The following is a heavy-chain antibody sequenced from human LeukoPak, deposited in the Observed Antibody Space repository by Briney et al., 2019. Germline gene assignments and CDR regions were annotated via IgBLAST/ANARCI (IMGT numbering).Heavy chain of an antibody. V-gene: IGHV3-30*02. Sequence: PGGSLRLSCAASGFTFSSYGMHWVRQAPGKGLEWVAFIRYDGSNKYYADSVKGRFTNSRDNSKNTLYLQMNSLRAEDTAVYYCAKEKGITSSAVYDWGQGTLVTVSS. CDR3: AKEKGITSSAVYD. J-gene: IGHJ4*02. D-gene: IGHD2-2*01. CDR1: GFTFSSYG. CDR2: IRYDGSNK.